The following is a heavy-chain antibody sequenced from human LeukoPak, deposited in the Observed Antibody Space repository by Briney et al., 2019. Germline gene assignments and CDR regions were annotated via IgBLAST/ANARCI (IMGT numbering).Heavy chain of an antibody. Sequence: GGSLRLSCAASGFSFSSYDMHWVRQAPGKGLEWVARISDDGSNKYYGDSVKGRVTISRDNSKNTLFLQMNSLRAEDTAVYYCAKDSSSSNYYYGMDVWGQGTTVTVSS. V-gene: IGHV3-30*18. CDR2: ISDDGSNK. D-gene: IGHD6-6*01. CDR1: GFSFSSYD. J-gene: IGHJ6*02. CDR3: AKDSSSSNYYYGMDV.